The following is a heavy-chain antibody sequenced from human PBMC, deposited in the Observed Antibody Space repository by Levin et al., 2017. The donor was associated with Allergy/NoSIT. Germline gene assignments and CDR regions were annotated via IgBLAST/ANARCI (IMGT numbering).Heavy chain of an antibody. D-gene: IGHD3-10*01. CDR3: ARSRLVRGVINSFGMDV. CDR2: ISSSGSTI. V-gene: IGHV3-11*01. J-gene: IGHJ6*02. Sequence: LSLTCAASGFTFSDYYMSWIRQAPGKGLEWVSYISSSGSTIYYADSVKGRFTISRDNAKNSLYPQMNSLRAEDTAVYYCARSRLVRGVINSFGMDVWGQGTTVTVSS. CDR1: GFTFSDYY.